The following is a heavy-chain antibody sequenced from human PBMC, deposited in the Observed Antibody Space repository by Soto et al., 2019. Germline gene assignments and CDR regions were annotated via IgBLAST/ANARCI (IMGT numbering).Heavy chain of an antibody. CDR1: GGTFSSYA. D-gene: IGHD3-22*01. V-gene: IGHV1-69*13. CDR3: ARGSRDYYDSSGPIDAFDI. Sequence: ASVKVSCKASGGTFSSYAISWVRQAPGQGLEWMGGIIPIFGTANYAQKFQGRVTITADESTSTAYMELSSLRSEDTAVYYCARGSRDYYDSSGPIDAFDIWGQGTMVTVS. CDR2: IIPIFGTA. J-gene: IGHJ3*02.